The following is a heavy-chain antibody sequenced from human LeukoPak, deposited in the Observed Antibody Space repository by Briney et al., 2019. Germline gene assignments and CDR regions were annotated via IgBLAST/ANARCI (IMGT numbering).Heavy chain of an antibody. V-gene: IGHV3-53*01. Sequence: GGSLRLSCAASGFTFSSYGMSWVRQAPGKGLEWVSLIYSGGSTYYADSVQGRFTISRDNSKNTLYLQMNSLRAEDTAVYYCASSYGAGAFDIWGQGTMVTVSS. CDR3: ASSYGAGAFDI. J-gene: IGHJ3*02. CDR1: GFTFSSYG. D-gene: IGHD1-26*01. CDR2: IYSGGST.